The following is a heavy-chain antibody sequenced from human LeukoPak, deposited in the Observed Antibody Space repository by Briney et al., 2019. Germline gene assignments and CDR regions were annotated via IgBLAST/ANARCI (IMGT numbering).Heavy chain of an antibody. Sequence: GGSLRLSCTDSGLDFSKYAINWVRQTPGKGLEWVSSIGGNGGTIHYADSVKGRFTISRDNSNNTVFLQMNSLRAEDTAVYYCAYMGIAAAGKLDYWGQGTLVTVSS. V-gene: IGHV3-23*01. CDR1: GLDFSKYA. CDR2: IGGNGGTI. CDR3: AYMGIAAAGKLDY. J-gene: IGHJ4*02. D-gene: IGHD6-13*01.